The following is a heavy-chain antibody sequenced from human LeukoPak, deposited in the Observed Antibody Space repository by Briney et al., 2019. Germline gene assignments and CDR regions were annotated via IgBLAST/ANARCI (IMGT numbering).Heavy chain of an antibody. CDR3: ARQGSGWYLHFDY. Sequence: SETLSLTCTVSGGSISSSSYYWGWIRQPPGKGLEWIVSIYYSGSTYYNPSLKSRVTISVDTSKNQFSLKLSSVTAADTAVYYCARQGSGWYLHFDYWGQGTLVTVSS. CDR2: IYYSGST. D-gene: IGHD6-19*01. CDR1: GGSISSSSYY. V-gene: IGHV4-39*01. J-gene: IGHJ4*02.